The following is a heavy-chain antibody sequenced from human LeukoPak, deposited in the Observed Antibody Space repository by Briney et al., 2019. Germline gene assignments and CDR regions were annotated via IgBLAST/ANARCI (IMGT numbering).Heavy chain of an antibody. J-gene: IGHJ4*02. V-gene: IGHV4-59*01. CDR2: IYHSGST. CDR3: ARTDYGGPFDY. CDR1: GGSISSYY. D-gene: IGHD4-23*01. Sequence: SETLSLTCTVSGGSISSYYWSWIRQPPGKGLEWIGYIYHSGSTNYNPSLKSRVTISVDTSKNQFSLKLSSVTAADTAVYYCARTDYGGPFDYWGQGTLVTVSS.